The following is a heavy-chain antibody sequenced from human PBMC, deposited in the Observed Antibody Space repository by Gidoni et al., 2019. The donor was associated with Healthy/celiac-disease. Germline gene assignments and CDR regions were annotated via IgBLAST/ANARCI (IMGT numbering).Heavy chain of an antibody. V-gene: IGHV1-2*04. CDR1: GYTFTGYY. J-gene: IGHJ4*02. CDR3: ARGGGDYREGGNFYY. D-gene: IGHD4-17*01. Sequence: QVQLVQSGAEVKKPGASVKVSCKASGYTFTGYYMHWVRQAPGQGLEWMGWINPNSGGTNNAQKFQGWVTMTRDTSISTAYMELSRLRSDDTAVYYCARGGGDYREGGNFYYWGQGTLVTVSS. CDR2: INPNSGGT.